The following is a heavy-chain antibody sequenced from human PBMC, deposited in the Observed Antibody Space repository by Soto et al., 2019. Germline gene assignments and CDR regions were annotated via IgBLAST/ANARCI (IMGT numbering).Heavy chain of an antibody. CDR3: ARYCRGGSCYSEMGYYYYYGMAV. Sequence: QVQLVQSGAEVKKPGSSVKVSCKASGGTFSSYAISWVRQAPGQGLEWMGGIIPIFGTANYAQKFQGRVTITADKSTSTAYMELSSLRSEDTAVYYCARYCRGGSCYSEMGYYYYYGMAVWGQGTTVTVSS. D-gene: IGHD2-15*01. CDR2: IIPIFGTA. V-gene: IGHV1-69*06. J-gene: IGHJ6*02. CDR1: GGTFSSYA.